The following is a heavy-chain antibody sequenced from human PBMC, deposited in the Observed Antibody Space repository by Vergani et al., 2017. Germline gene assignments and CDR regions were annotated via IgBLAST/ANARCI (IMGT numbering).Heavy chain of an antibody. Sequence: QVQLVQSGAEVKKPGSSVKVSCKASGATFRSNTISWVRQVPGQGLEWMGRIIPVLGKTKYAQDFQGRLTITADTSTSTAYMELTSLRSQDTAVYYCARDRSGVDFWSGYFCMDVWGKGTTVTVSS. CDR1: GATFRSNT. V-gene: IGHV1-69*08. D-gene: IGHD3-3*01. CDR2: IIPVLGKT. J-gene: IGHJ6*04. CDR3: ARDRSGVDFWSGYFCMDV.